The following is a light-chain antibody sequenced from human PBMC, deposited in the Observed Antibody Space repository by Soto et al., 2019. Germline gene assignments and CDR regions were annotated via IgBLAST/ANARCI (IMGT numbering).Light chain of an antibody. V-gene: IGKV3-20*01. J-gene: IGKJ2*01. CDR1: QSISSY. Sequence: EIVLTQSPGTLSLSPGERATLSGRASQSISSYLSWSQQKLGQAPRLLIYGASIRSTGSPDRFSGSGSGTDFSLTVTRLAPADFAVYYCQQSGSSPGTFGQGTQLESK. CDR2: GAS. CDR3: QQSGSSPGT.